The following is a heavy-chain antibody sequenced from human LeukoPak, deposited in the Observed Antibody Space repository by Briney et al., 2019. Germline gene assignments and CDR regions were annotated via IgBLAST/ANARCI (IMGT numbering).Heavy chain of an antibody. Sequence: SETLSLTCTVSGGSISSSSYYWGWIRQPPGKGLEWIGSIYYSGSTYYHPSLKSRVTISVDTSKNQFSLKLSSVTAADTAVYYRAREVGGGYSYDYWGQGTLVTVSS. CDR1: GGSISSSSYY. D-gene: IGHD5-18*01. CDR3: AREVGGGYSYDY. CDR2: IYYSGST. V-gene: IGHV4-39*07. J-gene: IGHJ4*02.